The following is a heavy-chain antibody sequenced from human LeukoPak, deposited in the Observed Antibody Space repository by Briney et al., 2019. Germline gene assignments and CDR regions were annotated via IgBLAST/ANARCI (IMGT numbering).Heavy chain of an antibody. CDR2: IDHSGDI. J-gene: IGHJ4*02. V-gene: IGHV4-34*01. CDR1: GGSFSGYY. D-gene: IGHD3-10*01. Sequence: PSETLSLTCAVYGGSFSGYYWGWIRQPPGQGLEWIAEIDHSGDIKYNPALKSRVIISADTSKNQFSLKLSSVTAADTAIYYCAREGFYGSGRSLDSWGQGTLVTVSS. CDR3: AREGFYGSGRSLDS.